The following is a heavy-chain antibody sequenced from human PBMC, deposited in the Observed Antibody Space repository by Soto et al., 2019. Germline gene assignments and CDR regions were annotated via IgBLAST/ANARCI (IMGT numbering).Heavy chain of an antibody. V-gene: IGHV3-53*01. CDR2: IYSGGST. CDR1: GFTVSSNY. J-gene: IGHJ4*02. D-gene: IGHD5-12*01. Sequence: PGGSLRLSCAASGFTVSSNYMSWVRQAPGKGLEWVSVIYSGGSTYYADSVKGRFTISRDNSKNTLYLQMNSLRAEDTAVYYCARGYGGYDGENYFDYWGQGTLVTVSS. CDR3: ARGYGGYDGENYFDY.